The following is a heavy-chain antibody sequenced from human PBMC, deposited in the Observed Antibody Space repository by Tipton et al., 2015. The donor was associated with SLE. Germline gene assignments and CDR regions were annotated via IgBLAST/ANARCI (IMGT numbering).Heavy chain of an antibody. D-gene: IGHD1-1*01. V-gene: IGHV3-21*01. CDR3: ARALQLYYYYGMDV. CDR1: GFTFSSYS. CDR2: ISSSSSYI. Sequence: SLRLSCAASGFTFSSYSMNWVRQAPGKGLEWVSSISSSSSYIYYADSVKGRFTISRDNAKNSLYLQMNSLRAEDTAVYYCARALQLYYYYGMDVWGQGTTVTVSS. J-gene: IGHJ6*02.